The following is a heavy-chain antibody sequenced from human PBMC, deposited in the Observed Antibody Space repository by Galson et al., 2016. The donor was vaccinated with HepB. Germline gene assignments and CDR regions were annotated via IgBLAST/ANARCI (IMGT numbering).Heavy chain of an antibody. J-gene: IGHJ4*02. V-gene: IGHV4-30-4*01. CDR1: GGSISSGDYS. Sequence: TLSLTCTVSGGSISSGDYSWSWIRQPPGKGLEWIGYIYDSGGTSYNPSLKSRVTISEDTSKNRFSLKLSSVTAADTAVYYCARGRGYDPHFDYWGQGTLVTVSS. CDR2: IYDSGGT. D-gene: IGHD5-12*01. CDR3: ARGRGYDPHFDY.